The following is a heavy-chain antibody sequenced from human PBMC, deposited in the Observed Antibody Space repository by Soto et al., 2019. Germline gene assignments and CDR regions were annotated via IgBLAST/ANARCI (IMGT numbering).Heavy chain of an antibody. CDR2: TYYSGST. D-gene: IGHD6-13*01. Sequence: PSETLSLTCTVSGGSMIAYYWNWMRQPPGKGLQWIGYTYYSGSTTYNPSLKSRVTISVDSSKNQFSLKLDSVTPADTAVYYCARVRGTAGKRYFDYWSPGTLVTVSS. CDR3: ARVRGTAGKRYFDY. V-gene: IGHV4-59*01. CDR1: GGSMIAYY. J-gene: IGHJ4*02.